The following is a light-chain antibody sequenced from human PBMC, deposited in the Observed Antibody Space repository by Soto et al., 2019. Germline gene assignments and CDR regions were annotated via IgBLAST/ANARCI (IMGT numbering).Light chain of an antibody. CDR1: SSDVGGYTY. Sequence: QSVLTQPASVSGSPGQSITISCTGTSSDVGGYTYVSWYQQHPGKAPKLMIYEVSNRPSGVSNRFSGSKSGNTASLTISGLQVEDEADYYCSSYTTSSTWVFGGGTQLTVL. CDR2: EVS. CDR3: SSYTTSSTWV. J-gene: IGLJ3*02. V-gene: IGLV2-14*01.